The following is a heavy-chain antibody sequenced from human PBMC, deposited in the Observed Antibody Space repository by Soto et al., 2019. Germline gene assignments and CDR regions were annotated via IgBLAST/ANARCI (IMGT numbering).Heavy chain of an antibody. J-gene: IGHJ6*02. CDR1: GFTFTSSA. D-gene: IGHD4-17*01. Sequence: QMQLVQSGPEVKKPGTSVKVSCKASGFTFTSSAVQGVRQARGQRLEWIGWIVVGSGNTNYAQKFQERVTLTRDMSTSTAYMELSRLRSEDTAVYYCAAMLDYGDYLYYYYGMDVWGQGTKVTVSS. V-gene: IGHV1-58*01. CDR2: IVVGSGNT. CDR3: AAMLDYGDYLYYYYGMDV.